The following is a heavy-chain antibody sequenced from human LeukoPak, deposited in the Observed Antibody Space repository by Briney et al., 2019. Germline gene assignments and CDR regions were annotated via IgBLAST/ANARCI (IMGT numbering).Heavy chain of an antibody. V-gene: IGHV3-74*03. J-gene: IGHJ4*02. CDR1: GFTFSRYW. D-gene: IGHD3-3*01. Sequence: GGSLRLSCAASGFTFSRYWMHWVRQAPGKGLMWVSRISPDGSTTLYADSVKGRFTISRDNAKNTLCLQMNSLGAEDTAVYYCSTVLSSNRYDHCDYWGQGTLVTVSS. CDR2: ISPDGSTT. CDR3: STVLSSNRYDHCDY.